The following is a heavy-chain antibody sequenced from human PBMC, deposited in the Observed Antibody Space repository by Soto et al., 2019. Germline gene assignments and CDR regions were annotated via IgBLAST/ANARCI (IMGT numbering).Heavy chain of an antibody. CDR1: GGSISSSGYY. D-gene: IGHD5-12*01. V-gene: IGHV4-39*01. CDR2: IYYSGST. Sequence: SETLSLTCTVSGGSISSSGYYWGWIRQPPGKGLEWIASIYYSGSTYYNPSLKSRVTISVDTSKNQFSLRLSPVTAADTAVYYCARLHYIVATLGTDYWGQRTLVTVSS. CDR3: ARLHYIVATLGTDY. J-gene: IGHJ4*02.